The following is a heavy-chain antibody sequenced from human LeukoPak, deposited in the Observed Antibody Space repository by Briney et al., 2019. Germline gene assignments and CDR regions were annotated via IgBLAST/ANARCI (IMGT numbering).Heavy chain of an antibody. V-gene: IGHV1-69*13. Sequence: SVKVSCKASGGTFSSYAISWVRQAPGQGLEWMGGIIPIFGTANYAQKFQGRVTITADESTSTAYMELSSLRSEDTAVYYCARQTPSYDYVWGSYRPNWFDPWGQGTLVTVSS. D-gene: IGHD3-16*02. CDR3: ARQTPSYDYVWGSYRPNWFDP. J-gene: IGHJ5*02. CDR1: GGTFSSYA. CDR2: IIPIFGTA.